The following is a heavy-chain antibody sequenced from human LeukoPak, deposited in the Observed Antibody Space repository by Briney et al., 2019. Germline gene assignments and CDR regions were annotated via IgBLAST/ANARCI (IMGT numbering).Heavy chain of an antibody. CDR1: VCTFSSYA. V-gene: IGHV1-69*01. J-gene: IGHJ3*02. CDR3: ARVAGKILWFGELDAFDI. Sequence: GSSVKVSCKASVCTFSSYAISWVRQAPGQRREGMGGISPIFGTANYAQNCQGRVTITADESTSTAYLELSSLRSEDTAVYYCARVAGKILWFGELDAFDIWGEGTMVTVSS. D-gene: IGHD3-10*01. CDR2: ISPIFGTA.